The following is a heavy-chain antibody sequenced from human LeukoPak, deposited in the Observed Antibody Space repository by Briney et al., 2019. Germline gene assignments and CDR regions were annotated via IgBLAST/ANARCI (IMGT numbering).Heavy chain of an antibody. J-gene: IGHJ4*02. CDR3: ARDLGGYFDRSINGY. CDR2: ISAYNGNT. V-gene: IGHV1-18*01. Sequence: ASVKVSCKASGYTFTSYGISWVRQAPGQGLEWMGWISAYNGNTNYAQKLQGRVTMTTDTSTSTAYMELRSLRSDDTAVYYCARDLGGYFDRSINGYWGQGTLVTVSS. D-gene: IGHD3-9*01. CDR1: GYTFTSYG.